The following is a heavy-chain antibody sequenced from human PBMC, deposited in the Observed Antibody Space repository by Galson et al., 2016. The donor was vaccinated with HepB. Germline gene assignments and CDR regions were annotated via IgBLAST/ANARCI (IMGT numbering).Heavy chain of an antibody. D-gene: IGHD2-15*01. V-gene: IGHV4-4*02. CDR3: ARVAVGAAELDY. Sequence: SETLSLTCTVSGAAIHSSNWWSWVRQSPGKGLEWMGAISHSGSAKYNPSLESRVTLSVDWSKNQFSLNVTSVTAADTAVYYCARVAVGAAELDYWGQGTLVTVSS. J-gene: IGHJ4*02. CDR2: ISHSGSA. CDR1: GAAIHSSNW.